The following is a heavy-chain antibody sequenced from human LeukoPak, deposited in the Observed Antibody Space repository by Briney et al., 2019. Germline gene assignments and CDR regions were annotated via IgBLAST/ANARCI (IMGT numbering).Heavy chain of an antibody. D-gene: IGHD3-10*01. CDR2: IYHSGST. CDR3: AALGGYYYGSGSYYDIDY. Sequence: SGTLSLTCAVSGGSISSSNWWSWVRQPPGKGLEWIGEIYHSGSTNYNPSLKSRVTISVDKSKNQFSQKLSSVTAADTAVYYCAALGGYYYGSGSYYDIDYWGQGTLVTVSS. CDR1: GGSISSSNW. V-gene: IGHV4-4*02. J-gene: IGHJ4*02.